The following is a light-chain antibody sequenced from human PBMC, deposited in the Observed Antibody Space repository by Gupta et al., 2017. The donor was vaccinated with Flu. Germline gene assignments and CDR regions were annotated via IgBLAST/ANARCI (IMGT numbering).Light chain of an antibody. Sequence: SLGERATITCKSSQSCYDSSKNRNCLAWYQQKPGQPPKLLISWTFTRESGVPDRFSGSGSGTDFTLTFRSLQAEDVAVYYCQHDFSVPTTFGLGTKVEIK. CDR3: QHDFSVPTT. CDR2: WTF. CDR1: QSCYDSSKNRNC. J-gene: IGKJ1*01. V-gene: IGKV4-1*01.